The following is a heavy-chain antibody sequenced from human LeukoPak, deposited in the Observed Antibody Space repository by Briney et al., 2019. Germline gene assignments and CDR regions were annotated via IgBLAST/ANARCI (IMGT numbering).Heavy chain of an antibody. CDR1: GYTFTSYG. V-gene: IGHV1-18*01. Sequence: ASVKVSCKATGYTFTSYGISWVRQAPGQGLEWMGWISAYNGNTNYAQKLQGRVTMTTDTSTSTAYMELRSLRSDDTAVYYCARDRGDYDFWSGPSSYWGQGTLVTVSS. CDR2: ISAYNGNT. J-gene: IGHJ4*02. CDR3: ARDRGDYDFWSGPSSY. D-gene: IGHD3-3*01.